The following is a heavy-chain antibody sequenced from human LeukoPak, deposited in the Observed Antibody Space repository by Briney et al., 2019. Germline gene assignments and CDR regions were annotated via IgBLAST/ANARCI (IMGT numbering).Heavy chain of an antibody. CDR2: IYPGDSDT. D-gene: IGHD2-2*01. CDR3: ARRGYCSSTSCYGIGENWFDP. J-gene: IGHJ5*02. V-gene: IGHV5-51*01. CDR1: GYSFTSYW. Sequence: GESLKVSCKGSGYSFTSYWIGWVRQMPGKGLEGMGIIYPGDSDTRYSPSFQGQVTISADKSISTAYLQWSSLKASDTAMYYCARRGYCSSTSCYGIGENWFDPWGQGTLVTVSS.